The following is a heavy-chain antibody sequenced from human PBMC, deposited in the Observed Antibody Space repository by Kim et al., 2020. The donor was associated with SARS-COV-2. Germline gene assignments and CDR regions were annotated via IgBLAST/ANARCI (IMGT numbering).Heavy chain of an antibody. V-gene: IGHV3-74*01. J-gene: IGHJ4*02. CDR1: GFTFTTYY. Sequence: GGSLRLSCAASGFTFTTYYMHWVRQAPGKGLVWVSCISGDGSNTKYADSVKGRFTISRDNAKNTVYLQMNSLRAEDTAVYYCVRSYDYWGQGTLVTVSS. CDR2: ISGDGSNT. CDR3: VRSYDY.